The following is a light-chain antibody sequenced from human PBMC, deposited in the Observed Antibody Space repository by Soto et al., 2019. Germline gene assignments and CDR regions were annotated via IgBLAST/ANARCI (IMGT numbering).Light chain of an antibody. CDR2: SVS. CDR1: QRVGSAY. CDR3: HQYGSLPYT. J-gene: IGKJ2*01. Sequence: EIVLTQSPGTLSLSPGERATLSCRASQRVGSAYLAWYQQKPGQAPRLLINSVSNRAAGIPDRFSGSGSGTDFTLTINRLEPEDFAVYYCHQYGSLPYTFGLGTKLEI. V-gene: IGKV3-20*01.